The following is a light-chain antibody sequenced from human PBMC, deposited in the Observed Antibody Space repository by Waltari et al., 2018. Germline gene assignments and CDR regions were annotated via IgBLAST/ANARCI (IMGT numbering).Light chain of an antibody. J-gene: IGKJ1*01. V-gene: IGKV4-1*01. CDR3: QQYYSTPWT. CDR2: WAS. CDR1: QRLLYNSNNTNY. Sequence: DIVMTQSPASLAVSLAESATLNCTPRQRLLYNSNNTNYLAWYQQKPGHPPTLLTYWASTRESGVPDRFSGSGSGTDFTLTISSLQAEDVAVYYCQQYYSTPWTFGQGTKVEVK.